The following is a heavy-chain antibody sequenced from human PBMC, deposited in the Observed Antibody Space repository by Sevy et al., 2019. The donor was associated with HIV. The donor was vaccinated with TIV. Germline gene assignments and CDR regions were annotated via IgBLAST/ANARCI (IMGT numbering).Heavy chain of an antibody. J-gene: IGHJ4*02. CDR2: IYYSGST. CDR1: GVSISSSSYD. D-gene: IGHD2-21*01. V-gene: IGHV4-39*01. Sequence: SETLSLTCSVSGVSISSSSYDWGWIRQPPGKGLEWIGSIYYSGSTYYNPSLMSLVTISVDTSKNQFSLNLRSVTAADTAVYYCAGHGGIVDRAFDFWGRGTLVTVSS. CDR3: AGHGGIVDRAFDF.